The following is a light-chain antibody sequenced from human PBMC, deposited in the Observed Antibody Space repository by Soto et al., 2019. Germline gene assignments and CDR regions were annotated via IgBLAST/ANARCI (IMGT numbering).Light chain of an antibody. J-gene: IGKJ4*01. CDR3: QQYGSSPQLT. Sequence: EVMLTQSPGTVSLSPGERATLSCRASQSVISTYLAWYQQKPGQAPRLLLHGASSRATGIPDRFSGSGSGTDFTLTISRLEPEDFAVYYCQQYGSSPQLTFGGGTKVDIK. CDR1: QSVISTY. CDR2: GAS. V-gene: IGKV3-20*01.